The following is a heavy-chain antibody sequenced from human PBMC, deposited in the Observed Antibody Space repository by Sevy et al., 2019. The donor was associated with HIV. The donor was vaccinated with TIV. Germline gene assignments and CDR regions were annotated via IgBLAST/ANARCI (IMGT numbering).Heavy chain of an antibody. CDR2: ISYDGSNK. D-gene: IGHD3-22*01. CDR1: GFTFSSYA. J-gene: IGHJ4*02. CDR3: ARERDSGFSDY. Sequence: GGSLRLSCAASGFTFSSYAMHWVRQAPGKGLEWVAVISYDGSNKYYADSVKGRFTISRDNCKNTLYLQMNSLRAEDTAVYYCARERDSGFSDYWGQGTLVTVSS. V-gene: IGHV3-30-3*01.